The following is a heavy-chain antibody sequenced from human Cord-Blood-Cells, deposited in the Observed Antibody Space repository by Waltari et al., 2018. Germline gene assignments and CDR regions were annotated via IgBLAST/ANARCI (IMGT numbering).Heavy chain of an antibody. V-gene: IGHV1-24*01. Sequence: QVQLVQSGAEVKKPGASVKVSCKVSGYTLTELSMHWVRQASGKGFEWMGGFDPEDGETIYAQKFQGRVTMTEDTSTDTAYMELSSLRSEDTAVYYCATGLNRYYDSSGYPDAFDIWGQGTMVTVSS. D-gene: IGHD3-22*01. CDR2: FDPEDGET. CDR1: GYTLTELS. CDR3: ATGLNRYYDSSGYPDAFDI. J-gene: IGHJ3*02.